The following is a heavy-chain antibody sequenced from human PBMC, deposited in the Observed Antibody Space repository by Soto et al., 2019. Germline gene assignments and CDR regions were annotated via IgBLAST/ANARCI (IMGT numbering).Heavy chain of an antibody. CDR2: IRGRGGST. Sequence: EVHLLESGGGLVQPGGSLRLSCAASGLTFKSYAMSWVRQAPGKGLEWVSGIRGRGGSTDYADSVKGRFTISRHNSKDTLYLQMNSLRVEDTPLYYCAKGQYSGVAWGLDYWGQGTLVTVSS. J-gene: IGHJ4*02. CDR1: GLTFKSYA. CDR3: AKGQYSGVAWGLDY. D-gene: IGHD1-26*01. V-gene: IGHV3-23*01.